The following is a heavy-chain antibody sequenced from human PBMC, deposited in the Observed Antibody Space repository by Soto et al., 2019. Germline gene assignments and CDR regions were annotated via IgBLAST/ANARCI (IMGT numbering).Heavy chain of an antibody. CDR2: ISAYNGNT. CDR1: GYTFTSYD. V-gene: IGHV1-18*01. CDR3: ARDTGYCSGGSCYEVWTNFDY. J-gene: IGHJ4*02. D-gene: IGHD2-15*01. Sequence: ASVKVSCKASGYTFTSYDISWVRQAPGQRLEWMGWISAYNGNTNYAQKLQGRVTMTTDTSTSTAYMELRSLRSDDTAVYYCARDTGYCSGGSCYEVWTNFDYWGQGTLVTVSS.